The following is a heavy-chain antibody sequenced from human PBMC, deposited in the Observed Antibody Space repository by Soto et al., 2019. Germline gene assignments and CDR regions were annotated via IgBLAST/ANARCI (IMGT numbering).Heavy chain of an antibody. CDR3: ARGVGSSPPRY. D-gene: IGHD1-26*01. J-gene: IGHJ4*02. CDR1: GGSISVYY. Sequence: SETLSLTCTISGGSISVYYWSWIRQSPGQGLEWIGYIYDSGSPYYNPSLKTRVTISADTSKNQISLKLTSATAADTAVYFCARGVGSSPPRYWGRGTLVNVSS. V-gene: IGHV4-59*01. CDR2: IYDSGSP.